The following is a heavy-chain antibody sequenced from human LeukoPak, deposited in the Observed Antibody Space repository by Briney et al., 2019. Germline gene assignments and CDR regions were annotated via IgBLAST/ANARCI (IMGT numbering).Heavy chain of an antibody. D-gene: IGHD6-19*01. CDR1: GYTFTCYD. V-gene: IGHV1-8*01. CDR3: ARSIAVAGTEASDY. CDR2: MNPNSGNT. Sequence: ASVKVSCKASGYTFTCYDINWVRQATGQGLEWMGWMNPNSGNTGYAQKFQGRVTMTRNTSISTAYMELSSLRSEDTAVYYCARSIAVAGTEASDYWGQGTLVTVSS. J-gene: IGHJ4*02.